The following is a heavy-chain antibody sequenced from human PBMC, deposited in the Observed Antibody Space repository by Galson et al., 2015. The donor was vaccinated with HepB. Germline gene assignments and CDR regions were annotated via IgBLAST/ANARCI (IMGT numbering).Heavy chain of an antibody. CDR3: ASKRPPTYGSGSYYPYYYYGMDV. CDR2: IIPIFGTA. D-gene: IGHD3-10*01. J-gene: IGHJ6*02. CDR1: GGTLSSYA. Sequence: SVKVSCKASGGTLSSYAISWVRQAPGQGLEWMGGIIPIFGTANYAQKFQGRVTITADESTSTAYMELSSLRSEDTAVYYCASKRPPTYGSGSYYPYYYYGMDVWGQGTTVTVSS. V-gene: IGHV1-69*13.